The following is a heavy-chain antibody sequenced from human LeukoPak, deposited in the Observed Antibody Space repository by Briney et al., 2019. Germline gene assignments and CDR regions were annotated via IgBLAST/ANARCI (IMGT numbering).Heavy chain of an antibody. J-gene: IGHJ5*02. Sequence: GASVKVSCTASGYTFTSYDINWVRQATGQGLEWMGWMNPDSGNTGYAQNFQGRVTMTRSTSTSTAYMELSSLRSEDTAVYYCARGAWPAVIATRWFDPWGQGTQVTVSS. D-gene: IGHD2-2*01. CDR1: GYTFTSYD. V-gene: IGHV1-8*01. CDR2: MNPDSGNT. CDR3: ARGAWPAVIATRWFDP.